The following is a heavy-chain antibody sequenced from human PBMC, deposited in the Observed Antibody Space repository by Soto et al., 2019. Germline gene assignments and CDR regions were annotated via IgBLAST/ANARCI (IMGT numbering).Heavy chain of an antibody. CDR1: GFSLSTSGVG. V-gene: IGHV2-5*02. CDR3: AHNLEPADRTYNWFDP. J-gene: IGHJ5*02. CDR2: IYWDDDK. D-gene: IGHD2-2*01. Sequence: QITLKESGPTLVKPTQTLTLTCTFSGFSLSTSGVGVGWIRQPPGKALEWLALIYWDDDKRYSPSLKSRLTSTKHPPTNQVVLTMTNMDPVDTATYYCAHNLEPADRTYNWFDPWGQGTLVTVSS.